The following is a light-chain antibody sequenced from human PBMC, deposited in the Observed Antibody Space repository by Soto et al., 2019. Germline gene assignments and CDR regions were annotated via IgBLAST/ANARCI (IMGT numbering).Light chain of an antibody. V-gene: IGLV2-14*01. CDR1: SSDVGAYNY. Sequence: SVLTQPASVSGSPGQSITISCTGTSSDVGAYNYDSWYQQYPGEAPEVIIYDVSHRPAGVSNRFSGSKSGNTASLTISGLQTQDEADYYCSSYTSATTYGFGTGTKVTVL. CDR2: DVS. J-gene: IGLJ1*01. CDR3: SSYTSATTYG.